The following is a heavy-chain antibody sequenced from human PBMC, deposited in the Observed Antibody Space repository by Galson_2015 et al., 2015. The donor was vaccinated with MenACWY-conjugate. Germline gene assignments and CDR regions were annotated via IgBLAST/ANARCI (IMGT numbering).Heavy chain of an antibody. J-gene: IGHJ4*02. CDR3: ARDRGYGDLDY. CDR2: IKQDGSEK. D-gene: IGHD4-17*01. CDR1: GFTFSSYW. V-gene: IGHV3-7*03. Sequence: SLRLSCAGSGFTFSSYWMSWVRQAPGKGLEWVANIKQDGSEKYYVDSVKGRFTISRDNAKNSLFLQMNSLRAEDTAVYYCARDRGYGDLDYWGQGTLVTVSS.